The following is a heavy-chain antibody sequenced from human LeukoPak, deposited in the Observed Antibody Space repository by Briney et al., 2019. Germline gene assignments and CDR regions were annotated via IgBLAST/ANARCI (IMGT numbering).Heavy chain of an antibody. J-gene: IGHJ4*02. D-gene: IGHD1-1*01. Sequence: PGGSLRLSCAASGFKFFNYGMHWVRQAPGKGLDWVAVIWYDGSLKYYAGSVKGRFTISRDNPKNTLYLQMSSLRAEDTAIYYCAKVVQYTASTGTGLDYWGRGTLVTVSS. V-gene: IGHV3-33*06. CDR2: IWYDGSLK. CDR1: GFKFFNYG. CDR3: AKVVQYTASTGTGLDY.